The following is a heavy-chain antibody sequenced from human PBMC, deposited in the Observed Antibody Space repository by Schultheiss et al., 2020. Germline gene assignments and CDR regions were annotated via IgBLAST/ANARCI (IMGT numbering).Heavy chain of an antibody. J-gene: IGHJ5*02. CDR1: GFTLSDHY. Sequence: GGSLRLSCAASGFTLSDHYMDWVRQAPGKGLEWVGRIRKKVNGDTTDYAESVKGRFTISRDDSENSLHLQMNSLTTDDTAVYYCASLEYSSPTGPWGQGTLVTVSS. D-gene: IGHD6-6*01. V-gene: IGHV3-72*01. CDR3: ASLEYSSPTGP. CDR2: IRKKVNGDTT.